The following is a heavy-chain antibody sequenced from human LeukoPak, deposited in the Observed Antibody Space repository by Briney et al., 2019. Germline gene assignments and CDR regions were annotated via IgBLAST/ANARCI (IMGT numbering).Heavy chain of an antibody. V-gene: IGHV3-66*02. D-gene: IGHD1-26*01. J-gene: IGHJ4*02. CDR2: IHPGGST. CDR3: AGSGSYFAY. CDR1: GLTLSGNY. Sequence: GGSLRLSCAASGLTLSGNYMSWVRQAPGKGLEWVSLIHPGGSTYYADSVKGRFTISRDISKNTLYLQLNSLRPEDTAVYYCAGSGSYFAYWGQGTLVTVSS.